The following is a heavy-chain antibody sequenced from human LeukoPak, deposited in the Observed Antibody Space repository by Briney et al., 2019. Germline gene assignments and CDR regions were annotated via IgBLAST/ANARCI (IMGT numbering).Heavy chain of an antibody. Sequence: PGGSLRLSCATSGFSFTDYPMNWVRQAPGEGLEWVSNIRTSAEGANYAYYADSVKGRVTISRDDAKNTLYLHMNSLRDDDTAVYYCASDQRYAFDYWGQGILVTVSS. CDR2: IRTSAEGANYA. CDR1: GFSFTDYP. V-gene: IGHV3-48*02. CDR3: ASDQRYAFDY. J-gene: IGHJ4*02. D-gene: IGHD3-9*01.